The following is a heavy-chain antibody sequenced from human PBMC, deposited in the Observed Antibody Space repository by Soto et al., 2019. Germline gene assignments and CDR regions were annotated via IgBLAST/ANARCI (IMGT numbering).Heavy chain of an antibody. Sequence: QMPLVQSGPEVKKPGTSVKVSCKASGFTFTSSAVQWVRQARGQRLEWIGWIVVGSGNTNYAQKFQERVTITRDMSTSTAYMELSSLRSEDTAVYYCAAAGSSEGYYYGMDVWGQGTTVTVSS. V-gene: IGHV1-58*01. J-gene: IGHJ6*02. CDR3: AAAGSSEGYYYGMDV. D-gene: IGHD6-6*01. CDR2: IVVGSGNT. CDR1: GFTFTSSA.